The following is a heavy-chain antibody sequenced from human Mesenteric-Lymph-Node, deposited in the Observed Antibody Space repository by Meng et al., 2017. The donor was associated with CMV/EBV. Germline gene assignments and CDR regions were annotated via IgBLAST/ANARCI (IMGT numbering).Heavy chain of an antibody. CDR2: INTNTGNP. Sequence: KASGYTFTSYAMIWVRQAPGQGLEWMGWINTNTGNPTYTQGFSGRFVFSLDTSVTTAYLQISSLEADDTAVYYCVRQRQKVRGRYPEYWGPGTLVTVSS. J-gene: IGHJ4*02. D-gene: IGHD6-25*01. CDR1: GYTFTSYA. CDR3: VRQRQKVRGRYPEY. V-gene: IGHV7-4-1*02.